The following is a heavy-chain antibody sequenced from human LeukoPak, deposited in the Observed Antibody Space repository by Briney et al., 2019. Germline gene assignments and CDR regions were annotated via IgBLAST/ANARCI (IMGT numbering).Heavy chain of an antibody. V-gene: IGHV3-23*01. D-gene: IGHD1-26*01. CDR1: GFTFSSYA. Sequence: GRSLRLSCAASGFTFSSYAMSWVRQAPGKGLEWVSAISGSGGSTYYADSVKGRFTISRDNSKNTLYLQMNSLRAEDTAVYYCAKGSSYSGSYQPMYYFDYWGQGTLVTVSS. CDR2: ISGSGGST. J-gene: IGHJ4*02. CDR3: AKGSSYSGSYQPMYYFDY.